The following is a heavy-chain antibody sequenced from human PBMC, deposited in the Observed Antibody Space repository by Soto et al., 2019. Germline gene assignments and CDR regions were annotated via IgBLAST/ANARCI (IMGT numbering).Heavy chain of an antibody. D-gene: IGHD5-12*01. J-gene: IGHJ4*02. CDR2: MNPNSGNT. V-gene: IGHV1-8*01. CDR3: AEGSVATFFDY. Sequence: QVQLVQSGAEVKKPGASVKVSCKASGYTFTSYDINWVRQATGQGLEWMGWMNPNSGNTGYAQKFQGRVTMTRSTAISTAYREKSSLRSEDTAVDYCAEGSVATFFDYWGQGTLVTVSS. CDR1: GYTFTSYD.